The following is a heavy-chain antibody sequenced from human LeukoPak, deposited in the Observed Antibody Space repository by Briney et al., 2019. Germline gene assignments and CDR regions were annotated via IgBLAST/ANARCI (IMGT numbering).Heavy chain of an antibody. CDR3: ARSGINLFDY. V-gene: IGHV3-23*01. J-gene: IGHJ4*02. D-gene: IGHD1-26*01. CDR2: ISGSGGST. CDR1: GFTFSSYA. Sequence: GGSLRLSCAASGFTFSSYALSWVRQAPGKGLEWVSTISGSGGSTFNADSVQGRFTISRDNSKNTLFLQMNSLRAEDTAVYYCARSGINLFDYWGQGALVTVSS.